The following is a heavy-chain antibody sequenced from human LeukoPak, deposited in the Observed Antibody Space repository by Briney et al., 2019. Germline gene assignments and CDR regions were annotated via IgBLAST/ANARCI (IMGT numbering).Heavy chain of an antibody. D-gene: IGHD5-18*01. CDR3: ARKAMAHFDY. Sequence: PSETLSLTCTVSGGSISSSSYYWGWIRQPPGKGLEWIGSIYYGGSTYYNPSLKSRVTISVDTSKNQFSLKLSSVTAADTAVYYCARKAMAHFDYWGQGTLVTVSS. J-gene: IGHJ4*02. CDR1: GGSISSSSYY. CDR2: IYYGGST. V-gene: IGHV4-39*01.